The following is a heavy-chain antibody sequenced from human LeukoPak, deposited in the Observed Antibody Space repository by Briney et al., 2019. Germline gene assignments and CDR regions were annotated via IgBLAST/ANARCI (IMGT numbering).Heavy chain of an antibody. V-gene: IGHV3-23*01. D-gene: IGHD3-9*01. CDR1: GFTFSDYY. CDR3: AKAILTGYSFDY. Sequence: EGSLRLSCAASGFTFSDYYMSWVRQAPGKGLEWVSAISGSGGSTYYADSVKGRFTISRDNSKNTLYLQMNSLRAEDTAVYYCAKAILTGYSFDYWGQGTLVTVSS. J-gene: IGHJ4*02. CDR2: ISGSGGST.